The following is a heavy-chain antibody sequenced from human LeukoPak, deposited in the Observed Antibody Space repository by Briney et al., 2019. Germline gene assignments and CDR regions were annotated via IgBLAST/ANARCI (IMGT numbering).Heavy chain of an antibody. CDR2: IYSGGST. V-gene: IGHV3-53*01. J-gene: IGHJ4*02. CDR3: ARRAGSYSHSYDY. CDR1: ELTLSSNY. D-gene: IGHD2-15*01. Sequence: PGGSLRLSCAASELTLSSNYMSWIRQAPGRGLEWVSFIYSGGSTYYADSVRGRFIISKDNSKNTLYPQMNSLRAEDTAVYYCARRAGSYSHSYDYWGQGTLVTVSS.